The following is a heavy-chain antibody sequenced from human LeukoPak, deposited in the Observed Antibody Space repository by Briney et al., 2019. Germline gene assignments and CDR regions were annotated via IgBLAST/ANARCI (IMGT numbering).Heavy chain of an antibody. CDR3: ARMGDYYYMDV. Sequence: PSQTLSLTCTVSGGSISSGYYWGWIRQPPGKGLEWIGSIYHSGSTYYNPSLKSRVTISVDTSKNQFSLKLSSVTAADTAVYYCARMGDYYYMDVWGKGTTVTVSS. CDR2: IYHSGST. CDR1: GGSISSGYY. V-gene: IGHV4-38-2*02. J-gene: IGHJ6*03.